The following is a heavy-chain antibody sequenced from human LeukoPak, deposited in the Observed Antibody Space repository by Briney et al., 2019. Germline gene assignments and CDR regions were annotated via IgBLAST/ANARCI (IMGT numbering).Heavy chain of an antibody. V-gene: IGHV4-34*01. Sequence: SETLSLTCAVYGGSFSGYYWSWIRQPPGKGLEWIGEINHSGSTNYNPSLKSRVTISVDTSKNQFSLKLSSVTAADTAVYYCARGLMVRGVIRTKYNFDYWGQETLVTVSS. CDR2: INHSGST. CDR1: GGSFSGYY. D-gene: IGHD3-10*01. J-gene: IGHJ4*02. CDR3: ARGLMVRGVIRTKYNFDY.